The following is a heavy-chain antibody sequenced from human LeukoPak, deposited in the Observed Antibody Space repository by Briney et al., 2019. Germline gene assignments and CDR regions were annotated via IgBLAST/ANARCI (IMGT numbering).Heavy chain of an antibody. V-gene: IGHV3-30*18. D-gene: IGHD3-3*01. CDR2: ISYDGSNK. CDR3: AKDSRFFFDP. CDR1: GFTFSSYG. Sequence: GGSLRLSCAASGFTFSSYGVHGVRQAPGKGLEGVAVISYDGSNKYYADSVKGRFTISRDNSKNTLYVQMNSLRAEDTAVYYCAKDSRFFFDPWGQGTLVTVSS. J-gene: IGHJ5*02.